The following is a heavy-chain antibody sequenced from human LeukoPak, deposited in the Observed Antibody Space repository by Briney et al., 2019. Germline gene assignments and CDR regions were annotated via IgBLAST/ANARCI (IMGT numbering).Heavy chain of an antibody. Sequence: PGGSLRLSCAASGFTFSSYAMSWVRQAPGKGLEWVSAISGSGGSTYYADSVKGRFTISRDNSKNTLYLQTNSLRAEDTAVYYCAKDLSQYFDWRNDYWGQGTLVTVSS. CDR1: GFTFSSYA. CDR2: ISGSGGST. D-gene: IGHD3-9*01. CDR3: AKDLSQYFDWRNDY. J-gene: IGHJ4*02. V-gene: IGHV3-23*01.